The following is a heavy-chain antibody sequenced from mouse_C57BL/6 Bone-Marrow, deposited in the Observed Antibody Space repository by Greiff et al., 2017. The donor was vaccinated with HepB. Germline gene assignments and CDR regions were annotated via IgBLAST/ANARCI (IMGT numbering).Heavy chain of an antibody. CDR2: INPSTGGT. CDR3: ARDWDGGYFDY. J-gene: IGHJ2*01. Sequence: VQLKESGPELVKPGASVKISCKASGYSFTGYYMHWVKQSSEKSLEWIGEINPSTGGTSYNQKFKGKATLTVDKSSSTAYMQLKSLTSEDSAVYYCARDWDGGYFDYWGQGTTLTVSS. V-gene: IGHV1-43*01. D-gene: IGHD4-1*01. CDR1: GYSFTGYY.